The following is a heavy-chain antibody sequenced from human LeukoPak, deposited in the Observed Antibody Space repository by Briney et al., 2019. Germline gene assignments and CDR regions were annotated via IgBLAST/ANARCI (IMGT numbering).Heavy chain of an antibody. CDR3: ARGVPDYYDSSGRDHFDY. V-gene: IGHV1-69*04. J-gene: IGHJ4*02. D-gene: IGHD3-22*01. CDR1: GGTFSSYA. Sequence: SVKVSCKASGGTFSSYAISWVRQAPGQGLEWMGRIIPILGIANYAQKFQGRVTITADKSTSTAYMELSSLRSEDTAVYYCARGVPDYYDSSGRDHFDYWGQGTLVTVSS. CDR2: IIPILGIA.